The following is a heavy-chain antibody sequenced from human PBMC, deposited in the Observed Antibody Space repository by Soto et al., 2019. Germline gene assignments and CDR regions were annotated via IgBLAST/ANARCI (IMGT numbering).Heavy chain of an antibody. CDR2: INHSGST. CDR3: ARGGYRGYDRLGGPRHAFDY. Sequence: SETLSLTCAVYGGSFSGYYWSWIRQPPGKGLEWIGEINHSGSTNYNPSLKSRVTISVDTSKNQFSLKLSSVTAADTAVYYCARGGYRGYDRLGGPRHAFDYWGQGTLVTVSS. V-gene: IGHV4-34*01. CDR1: GGSFSGYY. J-gene: IGHJ4*02. D-gene: IGHD5-12*01.